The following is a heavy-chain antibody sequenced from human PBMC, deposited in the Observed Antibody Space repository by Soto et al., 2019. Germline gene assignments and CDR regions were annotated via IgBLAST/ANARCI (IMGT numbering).Heavy chain of an antibody. CDR1: GFTFSSYL. V-gene: IGHV3-74*01. CDR2: ISPDGKNT. D-gene: IGHD3-22*01. Sequence: DVHLVESGGDLVHPGGSLRLSCAASGFTFSSYLMHWVRQVPGKGLVWVSRISPDGKNTHYADSVNGRFTISRDNAKNTVFLQMNSLRVEDMAVYYCVRGASSGYYRIDYWGQGALVTVSS. CDR3: VRGASSGYYRIDY. J-gene: IGHJ4*02.